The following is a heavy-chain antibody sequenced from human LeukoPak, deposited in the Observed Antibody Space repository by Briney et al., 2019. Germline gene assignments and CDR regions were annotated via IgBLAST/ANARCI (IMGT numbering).Heavy chain of an antibody. Sequence: PGGSLRLSCSASGFTFSSYVIHWVRQAPGKGLEYVSGISGGGASTYYADSVKGRFTISRDNSKNTLYVQMTSLRAEDTAVYYCVYQVQGVVKWGQGTLVAVSS. J-gene: IGHJ4*02. D-gene: IGHD3-3*01. V-gene: IGHV3-64*05. CDR2: ISGGGAST. CDR3: VYQVQGVVK. CDR1: GFTFSSYV.